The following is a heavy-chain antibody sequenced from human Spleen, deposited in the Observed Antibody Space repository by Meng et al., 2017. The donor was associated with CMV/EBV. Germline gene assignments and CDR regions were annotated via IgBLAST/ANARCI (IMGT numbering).Heavy chain of an antibody. CDR2: IIPIFGTA. CDR1: GFTFNSYA. J-gene: IGHJ3*02. D-gene: IGHD4-11*01. CDR3: ASATVTTYDAFDI. V-gene: IGHV1-69*06. Sequence: KISCAASGFTFNSYAMTWVRQAPGQGLEWMGGIIPIFGTANYAQKFQGRVTITADKSTSTAYMELSSLRSEDTAVYYCASATVTTYDAFDIWGQGTMVTVSS.